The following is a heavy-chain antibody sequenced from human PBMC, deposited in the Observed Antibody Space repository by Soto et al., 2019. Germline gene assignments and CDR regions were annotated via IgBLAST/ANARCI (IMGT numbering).Heavy chain of an antibody. CDR3: ARGTTFDY. J-gene: IGHJ4*02. CDR1: GGYISSYY. V-gene: IGHV4-59*01. CDR2: IYYSGST. Sequence: QVQLQESGPGLVKPSDTLSLTCTVSGGYISSYYWSWIRQPPGKGLEWIGYIYYSGSTNYNPSLKSRVTISVDTSKNQFSLKLSSVTAADTSVYYCARGTTFDYWGQGTLVTVSS. D-gene: IGHD1-7*01.